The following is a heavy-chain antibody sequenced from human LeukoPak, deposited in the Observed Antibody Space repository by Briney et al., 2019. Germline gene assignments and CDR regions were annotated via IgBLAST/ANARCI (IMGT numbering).Heavy chain of an antibody. Sequence: GGSLRLSCAASGFTFSDYYMSWIRQAPGKGLEWVSYISSSGSIIYYADSVKGRFTISRDNAKNSLYLQMNSLRAEDTAVYYCARVVFRRSKGEGYYDSSGSYDYWGQGTLVTVSS. CDR1: GFTFSDYY. CDR2: ISSSGSII. J-gene: IGHJ4*02. CDR3: ARVVFRRSKGEGYYDSSGSYDY. V-gene: IGHV3-11*01. D-gene: IGHD3-22*01.